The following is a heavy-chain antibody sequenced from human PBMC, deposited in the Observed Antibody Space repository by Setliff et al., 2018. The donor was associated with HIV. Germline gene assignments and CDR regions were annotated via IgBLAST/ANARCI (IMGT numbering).Heavy chain of an antibody. CDR2: ISHSGATI. CDR3: VRDPIEGYPDYFDY. V-gene: IGHV3-48*03. Sequence: LSLSCSASGFTFSDYEINWVRQAPGKGLEWISYISHSGATIYYADSVKGRFTISRDNSKNTLFLQMNSLRPEDTATYYCVRDPIEGYPDYFDYWGPGTLVTVSS. D-gene: IGHD1-26*01. CDR1: GFTFSDYE. J-gene: IGHJ4*02.